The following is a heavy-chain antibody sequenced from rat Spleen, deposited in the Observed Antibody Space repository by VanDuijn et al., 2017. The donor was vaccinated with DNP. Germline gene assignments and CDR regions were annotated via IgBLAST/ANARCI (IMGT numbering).Heavy chain of an antibody. V-gene: IGHV5-7*01. J-gene: IGHJ4*01. CDR1: GFTFSDYN. CDR2: IIYDSSRT. CDR3: ARHSGVYYGSSYVMDA. D-gene: IGHD1-6*01. Sequence: EVQLVESGGGLVQPGRSLRLSCAASGFTFSDYNMAWVRQAPKKGLEWVATIIYDSSRTYYRDSVKGRFTISRDNAKSTLYLQMDSLQPEDTGTYYCARHSGVYYGSSYVMDAWGQGTSVTVSS.